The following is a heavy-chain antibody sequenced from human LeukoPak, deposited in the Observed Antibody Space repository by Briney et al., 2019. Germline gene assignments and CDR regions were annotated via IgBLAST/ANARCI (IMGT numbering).Heavy chain of an antibody. J-gene: IGHJ4*02. CDR2: INPNSGGT. D-gene: IGHD3-22*01. Sequence: ASVKVSCKASGYTFTDYYIHWVRQAPGQGLEWMGWINPNSGGTNYAQKIQGRVTMTRDTSISTVYMELSRLRSDDTAVYYCAPAFGDSGYYPLTFDYWGQGTLVTVSS. CDR1: GYTFTDYY. CDR3: APAFGDSGYYPLTFDY. V-gene: IGHV1-2*02.